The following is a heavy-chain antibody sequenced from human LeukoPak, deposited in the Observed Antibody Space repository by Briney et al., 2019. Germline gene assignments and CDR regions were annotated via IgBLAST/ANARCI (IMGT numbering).Heavy chain of an antibody. CDR2: INPNSGGT. D-gene: IGHD2-8*01. J-gene: IGHJ6*03. CDR3: AREVVLMVYASYYYYMDV. CDR1: GYTFTGYY. Sequence: GASVKVSCKASGYTFTGYYMHWVRQAPGQGLEWMGRINPNSGGTNYAQKFQGRVTMTRDTSISTAYMELSRLRSDGTAVYYCAREVVLMVYASYYYYMDVWGKGTTVTVSS. V-gene: IGHV1-2*06.